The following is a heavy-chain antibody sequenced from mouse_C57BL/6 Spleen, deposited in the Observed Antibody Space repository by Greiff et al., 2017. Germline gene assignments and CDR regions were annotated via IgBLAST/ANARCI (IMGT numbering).Heavy chain of an antibody. D-gene: IGHD1-1*01. J-gene: IGHJ4*01. CDR1: GFTFSSYA. CDR2: ISDGGSYT. Sequence: EVKLMESGGGLVKPGGSLKLSCAASGFTFSSYAMSWVRQTPEKRLEWVATISDGGSYTYYPDNVKGRFTISRDNAKNNLYLQMSHLKSEDTAMYYCARDGEIYYYGSSYYYYAMDYWGQGTSVTVSS. V-gene: IGHV5-4*01. CDR3: ARDGEIYYYGSSYYYYAMDY.